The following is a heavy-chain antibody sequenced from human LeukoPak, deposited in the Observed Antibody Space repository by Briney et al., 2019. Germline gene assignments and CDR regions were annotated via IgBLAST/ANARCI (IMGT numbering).Heavy chain of an antibody. J-gene: IGHJ4*02. V-gene: IGHV3-30*02. CDR3: AKGRPIYYYDSSGYGYFDY. Sequence: GGSLRLSCAASGFTFSSYGMHWVRQAPGKGLEWVAFLRYDGSNKYYADSVKGRFTISRDNSKNTLYLQMNSLRAEDTAVYYCAKGRPIYYYDSSGYGYFDYWGQGTLVTVSS. CDR1: GFTFSSYG. CDR2: LRYDGSNK. D-gene: IGHD3-22*01.